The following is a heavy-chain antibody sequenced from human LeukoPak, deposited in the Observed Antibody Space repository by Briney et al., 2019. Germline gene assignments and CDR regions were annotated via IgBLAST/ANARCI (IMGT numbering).Heavy chain of an antibody. CDR3: ARHDFWSGKLGY. D-gene: IGHD3-3*01. V-gene: IGHV1-18*01. CDR2: ISAYNDNT. J-gene: IGHJ4*02. CDR1: GYTFTSYG. Sequence: ASVKVSCKASGYTFTSYGITWVRQAPGQGLEWMGWISAYNDNTNYAHKLQGRVTMTTDSSTTTAYMELRSLSSDDTGVYYCARHDFWSGKLGYWGQGTLVTVSS.